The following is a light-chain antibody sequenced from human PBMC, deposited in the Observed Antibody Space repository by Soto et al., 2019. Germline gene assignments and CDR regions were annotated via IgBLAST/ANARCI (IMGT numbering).Light chain of an antibody. J-gene: IGKJ1*01. V-gene: IGKV3-20*01. CDR1: QSVSSSY. CDR2: GAS. Sequence: EIVLMQSPGTLSLSPGERATLSCRASQSVSSSYLAWYQQKPGQAPRLLIYGASSRATGIPDRFSGSGSGTDFNLTISILEPEDFAVYYCKHYGSSPVTFGQGTKVEIK. CDR3: KHYGSSPVT.